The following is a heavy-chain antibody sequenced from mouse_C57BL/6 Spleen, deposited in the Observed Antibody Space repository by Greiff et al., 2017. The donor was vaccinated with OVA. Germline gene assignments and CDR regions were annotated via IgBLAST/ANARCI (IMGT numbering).Heavy chain of an antibody. CDR1: GFTFSDYY. D-gene: IGHD2-2*01. CDR2: ISNGGGST. V-gene: IGHV5-12*01. J-gene: IGHJ4*01. CDR3: ARRGVTSYYAMDY. Sequence: EVKLQESGGGLVQPGGSLKLSCAASGFTFSDYYMYWVRQTPEKRLEWVAYISNGGGSTYYPDTVKGRFTISRDNAKNTLYLQMSRLKSEDTAMYYGARRGVTSYYAMDYWGQGTSVTVSS.